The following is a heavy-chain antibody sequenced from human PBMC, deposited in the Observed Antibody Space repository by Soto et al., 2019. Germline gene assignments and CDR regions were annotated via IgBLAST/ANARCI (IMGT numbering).Heavy chain of an antibody. J-gene: IGHJ6*02. CDR2: IYYSGST. D-gene: IGHD3-16*01. V-gene: IGHV4-30-4*01. CDR1: GGAISSGDYY. Sequence: SETLSPTGTIAGGAISSGDYYGSWIRQPPGKGLEWIGYIYYSGSTYYNPSLKSRVTISVDTSKNQFSLKLSSVTAADTAVYYCARGLGSGPKYYYYGMDVWGQGTTVT. CDR3: ARGLGSGPKYYYYGMDV.